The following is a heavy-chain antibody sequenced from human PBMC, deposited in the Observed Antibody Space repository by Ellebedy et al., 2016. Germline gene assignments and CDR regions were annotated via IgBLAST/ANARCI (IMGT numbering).Heavy chain of an antibody. CDR3: AREVVVTAIRYYYYGMDV. D-gene: IGHD2-21*02. J-gene: IGHJ6*02. V-gene: IGHV4-59*01. Sequence: SETLSLXXTVSGGSISNYYWSWIRPPPGKGLEWIGYIYYSGSTNYNPSLKSRVTISVDTSKNQFSLKLSSVTAADTAVYYCAREVVVTAIRYYYYGMDVWGQGTTVTVSS. CDR2: IYYSGST. CDR1: GGSISNYY.